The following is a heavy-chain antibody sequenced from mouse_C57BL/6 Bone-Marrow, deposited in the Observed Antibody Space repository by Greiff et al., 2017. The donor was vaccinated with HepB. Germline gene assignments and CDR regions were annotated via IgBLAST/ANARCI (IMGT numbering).Heavy chain of an antibody. J-gene: IGHJ4*01. D-gene: IGHD1-1*01. CDR2: INPNNGGT. CDR3: ARSHYYGSSYVGYYAMDY. V-gene: IGHV1-18*01. CDR1: GYTFTDYN. Sequence: EVQRVESGPELVKPGASVKIPCKASGYTFTDYNMDWVKQSHGKSLEWIGDINPNNGGTIYNQKFKGKATLTVDKSSSTAYMELRSLTSEDTAVYYCARSHYYGSSYVGYYAMDYWGQGTSVTVSS.